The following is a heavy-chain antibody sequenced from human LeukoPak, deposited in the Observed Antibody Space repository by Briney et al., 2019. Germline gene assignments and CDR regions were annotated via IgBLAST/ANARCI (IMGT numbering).Heavy chain of an antibody. D-gene: IGHD2-8*01. CDR3: ARGRWYYFDY. Sequence: SETLSLTCAVYGGSFSGYHWSWIRQPPGKGLEWIGEINHSGSTNYNPSLKSRVTISVDTSKNQFSLKLSSVTAADTAVYYCARGRWYYFDYWGQGTLVTVSS. CDR2: INHSGST. CDR1: GGSFSGYH. V-gene: IGHV4-34*01. J-gene: IGHJ4*02.